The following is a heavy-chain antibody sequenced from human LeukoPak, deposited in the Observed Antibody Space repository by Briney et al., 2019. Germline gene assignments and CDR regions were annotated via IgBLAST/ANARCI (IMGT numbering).Heavy chain of an antibody. V-gene: IGHV4-59*01. D-gene: IGHD5-18*01. J-gene: IGHJ6*03. CDR1: GGSISSYY. Sequence: SETLSLTCTVSGGSISSYYWSWIRQPPGKGLEWIGYIYYSGSTNYNPSLKSRVTISVDTSKNRFSLKLSSVSAADTVVYYCARTTEGGYTYDFFYYYYMDVWGKGTTVTISS. CDR2: IYYSGST. CDR3: ARTTEGGYTYDFFYYYYMDV.